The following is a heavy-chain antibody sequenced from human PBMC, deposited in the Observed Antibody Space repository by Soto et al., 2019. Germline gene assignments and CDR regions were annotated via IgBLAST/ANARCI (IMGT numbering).Heavy chain of an antibody. CDR2: ISLNSGSI. CDR1: GFTFDDYA. D-gene: IGHD4-17*01. V-gene: IGHV3-9*01. J-gene: IGHJ4*02. CDR3: AKDPSVDGASFDY. Sequence: SLSLSCAASGFTFDDYAMHWVRQAPGKGLEWVSGISLNSGSIGYADSVKGRFTISRDNAKNSLYLQMNSLRAEDTALYYCAKDPSVDGASFDYWGQGTLVTVSS.